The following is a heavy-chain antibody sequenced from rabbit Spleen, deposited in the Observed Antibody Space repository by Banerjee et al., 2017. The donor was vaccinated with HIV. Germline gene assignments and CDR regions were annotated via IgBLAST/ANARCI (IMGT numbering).Heavy chain of an antibody. J-gene: IGHJ6*01. D-gene: IGHD8-1*01. CDR1: GVSFSGNSY. CDR2: IDTGSSGFT. V-gene: IGHV1S40*01. CDR3: ARDTGSSFSSYGMDL. Sequence: QSLEESGGDLVKPGASLTLTCIASGVSFSGNSYMCWVRQAPGKGLEWIACIDTGSSGFTYSATWAKGRFTCSKASSTTVTLQMTSLTVADTATYFCARDTGSSFSSYGMDLWGQGTLVTVS.